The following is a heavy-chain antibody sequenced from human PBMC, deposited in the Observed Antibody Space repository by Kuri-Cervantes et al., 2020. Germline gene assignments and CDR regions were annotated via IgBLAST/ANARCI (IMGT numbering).Heavy chain of an antibody. Sequence: GESLKISCAASGFTFSDYYMSWIRQAPGKGLEWVSYISSSGSTIYYADSVKGRFTISRDNAKNSLYLQMNSLRAEDTAVYYCAKDQGSVGYYFDYWGQGTLVTVSS. V-gene: IGHV3-11*04. CDR1: GFTFSDYY. CDR2: ISSSGSTI. D-gene: IGHD1-26*01. J-gene: IGHJ4*02. CDR3: AKDQGSVGYYFDY.